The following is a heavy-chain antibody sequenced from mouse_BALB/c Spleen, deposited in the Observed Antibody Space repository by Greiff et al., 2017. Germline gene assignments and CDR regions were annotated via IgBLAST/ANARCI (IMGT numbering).Heavy chain of an antibody. CDR1: GFTFSSYT. CDR3: ARWGFAY. J-gene: IGHJ3*01. CDR2: ISSGGGNT. Sequence: EVMLVESGGGLVKPGGSLKLSCAASGFTFSSYTMSWVRQTPEKRLEWVATISSGGGNTYYPDSVKGRFTISRDNAKNNLYLQMSSLRAEDTALYYCARWGFAYWGQGTLVTVSA. V-gene: IGHV5-9*03.